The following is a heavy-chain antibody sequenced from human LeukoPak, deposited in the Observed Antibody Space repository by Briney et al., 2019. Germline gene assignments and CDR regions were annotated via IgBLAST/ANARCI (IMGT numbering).Heavy chain of an antibody. CDR1: GFTFSTYA. D-gene: IGHD3/OR15-3a*01. CDR3: AGEGPRGLAFDI. J-gene: IGHJ3*02. CDR2: ISGSGGST. Sequence: GGSLRLSCAASGFTFSTYAMSWVRQAPGKGLEWVSGISGSGGSTYYADSVKGRFTISRDSSKNTLYLQMNSLRAEDTAVYYCAGEGPRGLAFDIWGQGTMVTVSS. V-gene: IGHV3-23*01.